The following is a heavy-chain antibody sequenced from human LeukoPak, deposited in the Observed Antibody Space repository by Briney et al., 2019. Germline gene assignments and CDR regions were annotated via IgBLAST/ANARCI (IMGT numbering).Heavy chain of an antibody. V-gene: IGHV3-23*01. CDR1: GFTFSNYG. CDR2: ISPSGDIT. CDR3: AKNYDSSGYYGVYYY. D-gene: IGHD3-22*01. J-gene: IGHJ4*02. Sequence: GGSLRLSCAASGFTFSNYGMNWVRQAPGKGLEWVSGISPSGDITYYADSVKGRFTISRDNSKNTLYLQMNSLRAEDTAVYYCAKNYDSSGYYGVYYYWGQGTLVTVSS.